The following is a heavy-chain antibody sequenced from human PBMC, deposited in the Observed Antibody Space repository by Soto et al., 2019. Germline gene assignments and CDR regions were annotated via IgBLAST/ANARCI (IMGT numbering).Heavy chain of an antibody. D-gene: IGHD3-22*01. J-gene: IGHJ6*02. CDR2: IIPIFVTA. CDR1: GGTFSSYA. V-gene: IGHV1-69*06. CDR3: ASSYYYDSSADYYYGMDV. Sequence: QVQLVQSGAEVKKPGSSVKVSCKASGGTFSSYAISWVRQAPGQGLEWMGGIIPIFVTANYAQKFQGRVTITADKSTSTAYMELSSLRSEDTAVYYCASSYYYDSSADYYYGMDVWGQGTTVTVSS.